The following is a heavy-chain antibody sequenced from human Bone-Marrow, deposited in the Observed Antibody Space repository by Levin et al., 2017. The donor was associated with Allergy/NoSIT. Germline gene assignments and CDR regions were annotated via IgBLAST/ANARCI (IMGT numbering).Heavy chain of an antibody. Sequence: GESLKISCTASGFTFGDYAMSWFRQAPGKGLEWVGFIRSKAYGGTTEYAASVKGRFTISRDDSKSIAYLQMNSLKTEDTAVYYCTHSGIAAAGTNIIRFDYWGQGTLVTVSS. CDR3: THSGIAAAGTNIIRFDY. D-gene: IGHD6-13*01. CDR1: GFTFGDYA. V-gene: IGHV3-49*03. J-gene: IGHJ4*02. CDR2: IRSKAYGGTT.